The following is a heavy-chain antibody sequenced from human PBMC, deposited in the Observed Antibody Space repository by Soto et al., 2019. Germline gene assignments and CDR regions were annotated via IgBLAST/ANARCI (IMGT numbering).Heavy chain of an antibody. Sequence: ASVKVSCKASGYSFSSYSISWVRQAPGQGLQWMGWISVYSGKANYAQNFQDRVTMTTDTSTRTAYMELKSLRSDDTAVYFCARELASELQGPAFDIWGQGTKVTVSS. CDR1: GYSFSSYS. D-gene: IGHD1-26*01. CDR3: ARELASELQGPAFDI. CDR2: ISVYSGKA. V-gene: IGHV1-18*01. J-gene: IGHJ3*02.